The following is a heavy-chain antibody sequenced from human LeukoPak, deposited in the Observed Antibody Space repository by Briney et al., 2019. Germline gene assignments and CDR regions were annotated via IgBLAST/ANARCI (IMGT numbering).Heavy chain of an antibody. CDR2: IYYSGST. CDR1: GDSISSSSYY. CDR3: ARHYLAAAGSSDY. D-gene: IGHD6-13*01. J-gene: IGHJ4*02. Sequence: KPSETLSLTCTVSGDSISSSSYYWGWVRQSPGKGLEWIGSIYYSGSTYYNPYRKSRVTISVDTSKNQSSLKLSSVTAADTAVYYCARHYLAAAGSSDYWGQGTLVTVSS. V-gene: IGHV4-39*01.